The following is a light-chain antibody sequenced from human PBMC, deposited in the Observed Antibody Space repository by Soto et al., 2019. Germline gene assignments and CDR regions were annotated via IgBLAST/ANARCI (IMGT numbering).Light chain of an antibody. CDR1: SIDIGAYKY. CDR3: SSYTSSSTFV. J-gene: IGLJ1*01. Sequence: ALTPPGSVSGSPGQSITIPAAGSSIDIGAYKYVSWYQQHPGRAPKLMIFDVTNRPSGVSNRFSGSKSGNTASLTISGLQADDEADYYCSSYTSSSTFVFGTGTKVTVL. CDR2: DVT. V-gene: IGLV2-14*03.